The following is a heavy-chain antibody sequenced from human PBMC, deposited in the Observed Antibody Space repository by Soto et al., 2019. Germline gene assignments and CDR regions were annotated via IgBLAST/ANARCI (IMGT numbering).Heavy chain of an antibody. Sequence: SETLSLTCTVSGGSISSYYWSWIRQPPGKGLEWIGYIYYSGSTNYNPSLKSRVTISVDTSKNQFSLKLSSVTAADTAVYYCGRTSKNDFWSGYYTGNWFDPWGQGTLVTVSS. D-gene: IGHD3-3*01. CDR3: GRTSKNDFWSGYYTGNWFDP. CDR2: IYYSGST. V-gene: IGHV4-59*01. CDR1: GGSISSYY. J-gene: IGHJ5*02.